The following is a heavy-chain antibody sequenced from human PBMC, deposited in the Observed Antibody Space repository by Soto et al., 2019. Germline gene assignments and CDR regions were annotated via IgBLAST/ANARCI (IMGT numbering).Heavy chain of an antibody. Sequence: GGSLRLSCAASGFTFSSYGMHWVRQAPGKGLEWVAVIWYDGSNKYYADSVKGRFTISRDNSKNTLYLQMNSLRAEDTAVYYCARGQALSIIGNYYDSSGYYHAASSGYYFDYWGQGTLVTVSS. V-gene: IGHV3-33*01. J-gene: IGHJ4*02. CDR3: ARGQALSIIGNYYDSSGYYHAASSGYYFDY. CDR1: GFTFSSYG. D-gene: IGHD3-22*01. CDR2: IWYDGSNK.